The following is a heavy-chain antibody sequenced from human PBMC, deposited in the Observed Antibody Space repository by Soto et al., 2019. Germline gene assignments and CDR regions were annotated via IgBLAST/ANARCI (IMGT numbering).Heavy chain of an antibody. CDR1: GGSISSGGYS. J-gene: IGHJ4*02. D-gene: IGHD4-17*01. CDR3: ARGPAVTHRYFDY. V-gene: IGHV4-30-2*01. Sequence: SETLSLTCAVSGGSISSGGYSWSWIRQPPGKGLEWIGYIYDSGSTYYNPSLKSRVTISVDRSKNQFSLKLSSVTAADTAVYYCARGPAVTHRYFDYWGQGTLVTVSS. CDR2: IYDSGST.